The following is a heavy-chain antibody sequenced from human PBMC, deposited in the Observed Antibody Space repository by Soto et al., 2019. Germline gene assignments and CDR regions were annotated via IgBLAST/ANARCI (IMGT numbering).Heavy chain of an antibody. CDR2: IYHSGST. D-gene: IGHD3-10*01. Sequence: LSLTCAVSGYSISRGFYWGWIRQPPGKRLEWIGNIYHSGSTYFNPSLKSRVNMSVDTSENQFSLKLSSVAATDTALYYCARGALGSSAYFDYWGPGILVTVSS. J-gene: IGHJ4*02. V-gene: IGHV4-38-2*01. CDR3: ARGALGSSAYFDY. CDR1: GYSISRGFY.